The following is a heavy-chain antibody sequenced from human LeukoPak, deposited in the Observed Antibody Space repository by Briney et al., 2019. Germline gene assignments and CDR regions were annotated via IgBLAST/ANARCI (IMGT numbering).Heavy chain of an antibody. D-gene: IGHD1-14*01. CDR3: AREPITFSGAFDY. V-gene: IGHV4-4*07. Sequence: SETLSLTCTVSGGSINSFYWNWIRLPAGKGLEWIGRIYTSGSTTSNPSLKSRVTMSEDTSKNQISLKLSSVTAADTAVYYCAREPITFSGAFDYWGQGALVTVSS. J-gene: IGHJ4*02. CDR1: GGSINSFY. CDR2: IYTSGST.